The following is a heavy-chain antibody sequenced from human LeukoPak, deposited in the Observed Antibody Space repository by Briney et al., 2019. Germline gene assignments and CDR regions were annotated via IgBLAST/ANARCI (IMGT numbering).Heavy chain of an antibody. D-gene: IGHD4-17*01. Sequence: PGGSLRLSCAASGFTVSSNYMSWVRQAPGKGLEWVSGINWNGGSTGYADSVKGRFTISRDNAKNSLYLQMNSLRAEDTALYYCARDAANYGDYVYFDYWGQGTLVTVSS. J-gene: IGHJ4*02. CDR1: GFTVSSNY. CDR3: ARDAANYGDYVYFDY. V-gene: IGHV3-20*04. CDR2: INWNGGST.